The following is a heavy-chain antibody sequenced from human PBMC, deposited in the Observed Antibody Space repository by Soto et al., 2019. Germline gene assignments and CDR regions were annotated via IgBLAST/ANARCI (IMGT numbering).Heavy chain of an antibody. CDR2: ISGSGGST. D-gene: IGHD2-15*01. CDR1: GFTFSSYA. J-gene: IGHJ6*03. Sequence: PGGSLRLSCAASGFTFSSYAMSWVRQAPGKGLEWVSAISGSGGSTYYADSVKGRFTISRDNSKNTLYLQMNSLRAEDTAVYYCTANPSPEYCSGGSCYPYYYYYYMDVWGKGTTVTVSS. V-gene: IGHV3-23*01. CDR3: TANPSPEYCSGGSCYPYYYYYYMDV.